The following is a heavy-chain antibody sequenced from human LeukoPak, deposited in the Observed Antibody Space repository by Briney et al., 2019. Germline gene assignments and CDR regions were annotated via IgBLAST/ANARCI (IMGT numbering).Heavy chain of an antibody. CDR2: INHSGST. J-gene: IGHJ5*02. Sequence: PSETLSLTCTVSGGSISGYYWSWIRQPPGKGLEWIGEINHSGSTNYNPSLKSRVTISVDTSKNQFSLKLSSVTAADTAVYYCARSTFTYDILTGYYIRWFDPWGQGTLVTVSS. CDR3: ARSTFTYDILTGYYIRWFDP. D-gene: IGHD3-9*01. V-gene: IGHV4-34*01. CDR1: GGSISGYY.